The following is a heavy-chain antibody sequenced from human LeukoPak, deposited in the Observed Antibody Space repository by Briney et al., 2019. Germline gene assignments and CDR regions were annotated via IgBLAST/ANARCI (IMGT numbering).Heavy chain of an antibody. Sequence: PGGSLRLSCAASGFTFSRYDMHWVRQAPGKGLEWVAVISYDGSNKYYADSVKGRFTISRDNSKNTLYLQMNSLRAEDTAVYYCAKGKSAGSYFDYWGQGTLVTVSS. CDR3: AKGKSAGSYFDY. CDR2: ISYDGSNK. J-gene: IGHJ4*02. V-gene: IGHV3-30*18. CDR1: GFTFSRYD. D-gene: IGHD1-26*01.